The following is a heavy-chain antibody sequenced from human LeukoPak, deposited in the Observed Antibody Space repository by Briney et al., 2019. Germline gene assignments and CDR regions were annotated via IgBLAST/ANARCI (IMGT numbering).Heavy chain of an antibody. V-gene: IGHV3-21*01. D-gene: IGHD6-6*01. J-gene: IGHJ4*02. CDR3: ARGWRSSPARLFDY. Sequence: PGGSLRLSCAASGFTFSSYSMNWVRQAPGKGLEWVSSISSSSSYIYYADSVKGRFTISRDNAKNSLYLQMNSLRAEDTAVYYCARGWRSSPARLFDYWGQGTLVTVSS. CDR1: GFTFSSYS. CDR2: ISSSSSYI.